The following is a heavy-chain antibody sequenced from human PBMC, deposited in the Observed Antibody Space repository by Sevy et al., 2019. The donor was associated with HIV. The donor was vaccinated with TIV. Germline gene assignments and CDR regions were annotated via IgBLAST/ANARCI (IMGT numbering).Heavy chain of an antibody. V-gene: IGHV3-30-3*01. J-gene: IGHJ4*02. D-gene: IGHD3-3*01. CDR2: ISYDGSNK. CDR1: GFTFSSYA. Sequence: GGSLRLSCAASGFTFSSYAMHWVRQAPDKGLEWVAVISYDGSNKYYADSVKGRFTISRANSKNTLYLQMNSLRAEYTAVYYCAREDHYSLSTIFGVVISGYFDYWGQGTLVTVSS. CDR3: AREDHYSLSTIFGVVISGYFDY.